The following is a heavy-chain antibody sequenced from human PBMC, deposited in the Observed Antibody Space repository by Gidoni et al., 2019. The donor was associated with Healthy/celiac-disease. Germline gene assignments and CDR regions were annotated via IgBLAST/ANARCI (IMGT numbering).Heavy chain of an antibody. D-gene: IGHD2-15*01. V-gene: IGHV4-4*07. CDR2: IYTSGST. Sequence: WIGRIYTSGSTNYNPSLKSRVTMSVDTSKNQFSLKLSSVTAADTAVYYCARDQHCSGGSCAIYYYYGMDVWGQGTTVTVSS. CDR3: ARDQHCSGGSCAIYYYYGMDV. J-gene: IGHJ6*02.